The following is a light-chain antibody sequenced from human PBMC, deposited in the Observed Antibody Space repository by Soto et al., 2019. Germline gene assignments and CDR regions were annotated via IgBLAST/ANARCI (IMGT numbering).Light chain of an antibody. J-gene: IGLJ3*02. CDR2: FND. Sequence: QSVLTQPPSASGTPGQRVSISCSGGRSNIGSNLVSWYQQLPGTAPNLLLYFNDQRPPGVPDRFSGAKSCASASLAVSELQSEDDADYFCASWDDGLKGVLFGGGTKVTVL. V-gene: IGLV1-44*01. CDR3: ASWDDGLKGVL. CDR1: RSNIGSNL.